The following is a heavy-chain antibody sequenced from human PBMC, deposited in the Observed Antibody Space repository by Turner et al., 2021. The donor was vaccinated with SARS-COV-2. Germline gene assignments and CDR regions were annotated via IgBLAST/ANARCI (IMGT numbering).Heavy chain of an antibody. D-gene: IGHD5-18*01. CDR3: ASTVWLRGAFDI. J-gene: IGHJ3*02. CDR2: IYYSGSP. Sequence: QLQLQESGPGRVKHSETLSITCTVSGGSISSSIYYWGWIRQPPGKGLVWIGSIYYSGSPYYNPSLKSLVTTSVDTSKNQFSLKMSSVTAADTAVYYCASTVWLRGAFDIWGQVTMVTVSS. V-gene: IGHV4-39*01. CDR1: GGSISSSIYY.